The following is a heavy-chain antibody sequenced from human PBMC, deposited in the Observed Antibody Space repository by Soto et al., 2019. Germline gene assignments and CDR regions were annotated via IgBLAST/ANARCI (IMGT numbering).Heavy chain of an antibody. CDR2: IYYSGST. V-gene: IGHV4-39*01. Sequence: PSETLSLTCTVSGGSISSSSYYWGCIRQPPGKGLEWIGSIYYSGSTYYNPSLKSRVTISVDTSKNQFSLKLSSVTAADTDVYYCARGRITVIVVVIESAFDIWGQGTMVTVSS. CDR3: ARGRITVIVVVIESAFDI. CDR1: GGSISSSSYY. J-gene: IGHJ3*02. D-gene: IGHD3-22*01.